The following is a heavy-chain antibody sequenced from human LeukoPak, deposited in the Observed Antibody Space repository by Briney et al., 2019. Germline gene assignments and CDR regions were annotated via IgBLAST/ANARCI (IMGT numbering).Heavy chain of an antibody. J-gene: IGHJ4*02. D-gene: IGHD3-10*01. CDR3: ARGFTMVRGAVIKTRLVQYYFDY. CDR1: GYTFTSYD. V-gene: IGHV1-8*01. Sequence: ASVKVSCKASGYTFTSYDINWVRQATGQGLEWMGWMNPNSGNTGYAQKFQGRVTMTRNTSISTAYMELSSLRSEDTAVYYCARGFTMVRGAVIKTRLVQYYFDYWGQGTLVTVSS. CDR2: MNPNSGNT.